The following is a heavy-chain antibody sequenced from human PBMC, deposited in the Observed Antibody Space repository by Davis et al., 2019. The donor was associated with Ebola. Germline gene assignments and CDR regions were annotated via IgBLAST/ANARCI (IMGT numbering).Heavy chain of an antibody. J-gene: IGHJ4*02. CDR2: ISGSGGST. CDR3: AKVWSGDSGYAYTFDY. Sequence: PGGSLRLSCAASGFTFSSYAMSWVRQAPGKGLEWVSAISGSGGSTYYADSVKGRFTISRDNSKNTLYLQMNSLRAEDTAVYYCAKVWSGDSGYAYTFDYWGQGTLVTVSS. V-gene: IGHV3-23*01. CDR1: GFTFSSYA. D-gene: IGHD5-12*01.